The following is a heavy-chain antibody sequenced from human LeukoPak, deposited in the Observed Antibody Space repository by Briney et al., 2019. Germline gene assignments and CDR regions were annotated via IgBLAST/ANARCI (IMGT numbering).Heavy chain of an antibody. CDR3: ARAYRSSTSCYTAGY. D-gene: IGHD2-2*02. CDR1: GYTFTGYY. V-gene: IGHV1-2*02. CDR2: INPNSGGT. J-gene: IGHJ4*02. Sequence: GASVKVSCKASGYTFTGYYMHWVRQAPGQGLEWMGWINPNSGGTNYAQKFQGRVTMTRDTPISTAYMELSRLRSDDTAVYYCARAYRSSTSCYTAGYWGQGTLVTVSS.